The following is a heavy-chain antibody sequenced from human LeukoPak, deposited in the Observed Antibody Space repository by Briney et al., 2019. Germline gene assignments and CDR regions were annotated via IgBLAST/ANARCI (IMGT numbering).Heavy chain of an antibody. CDR2: IYYSGSA. V-gene: IGHV4-59*01. CDR1: GGSISSYY. CDR3: ARDSGYNGSLDY. Sequence: SETLSLTCTVSGGSISSYYWSWIRQPPGKGLEWVGYIYYSGSASYNPSLKSRVTISLDTSKNLFSLKVSSVTAADTAVYFCARDSGYNGSLDYWGQGTLVIVSS. J-gene: IGHJ4*02. D-gene: IGHD3-10*01.